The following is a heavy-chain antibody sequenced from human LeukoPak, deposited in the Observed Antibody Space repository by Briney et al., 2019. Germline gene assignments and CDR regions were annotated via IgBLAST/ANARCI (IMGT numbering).Heavy chain of an antibody. CDR1: GYTFSDLW. CDR3: ARFEVNHDDGSDYYYFDY. CDR2: IFPADSDI. J-gene: IGHJ4*02. V-gene: IGHV5-51*01. D-gene: IGHD2-21*02. Sequence: GEALKISCKACGYTFSDLWIGWVRQMPGKGLEWRGIIFPADSDIRYNPSFVGQVTMAVDKSTNIPFLQWSSLKASDTAMYYCARFEVNHDDGSDYYYFDYWGQGTLVTVSS.